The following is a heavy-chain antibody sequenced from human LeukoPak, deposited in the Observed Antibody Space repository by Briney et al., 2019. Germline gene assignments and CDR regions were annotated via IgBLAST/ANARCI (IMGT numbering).Heavy chain of an antibody. D-gene: IGHD6-6*01. V-gene: IGHV3-11*01. CDR1: GFTFSDYY. CDR2: ISSSGSTI. J-gene: IGHJ4*02. CDR3: AGNSWETSDY. Sequence: GGSLRLSCAASGFTFSDYYMSWIRRAPGKGLEWVSYISSSGSTIYYADSVKGRLTISRDNAKNSLYLQMNSLRAEDTAVYYCAGNSWETSDYWGQGTLVTVSS.